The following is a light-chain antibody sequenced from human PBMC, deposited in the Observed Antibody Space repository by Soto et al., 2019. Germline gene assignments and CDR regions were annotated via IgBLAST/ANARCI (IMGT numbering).Light chain of an antibody. V-gene: IGKV3-11*01. CDR2: DSS. CDR1: QSITGY. CDR3: LQRSAWPWT. Sequence: EIVLTQSPATLSLSPGERATLSCRASQSITGYLAWYQQKSGQDPRLLIYDSSNRATGIPARFSGSGSGTDFCLTISSLEPEDFAVYYCLQRSAWPWTFGQVTKVEI. J-gene: IGKJ1*01.